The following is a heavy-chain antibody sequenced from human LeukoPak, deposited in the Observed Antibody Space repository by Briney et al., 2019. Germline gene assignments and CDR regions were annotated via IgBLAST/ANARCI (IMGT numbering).Heavy chain of an antibody. Sequence: SETLSLTCTVSGYSISSGYYWGWIRQPPGKGLEWIGSIYHSGSTYYNPSLKSRVTMSVDKSKNQFSLKLNSVTAADTAVYYCAREGGPQSLRGTFDPWGQGTLVTVSS. D-gene: IGHD4-11*01. V-gene: IGHV4-38-2*02. CDR2: IYHSGST. J-gene: IGHJ5*02. CDR3: AREGGPQSLRGTFDP. CDR1: GYSISSGYY.